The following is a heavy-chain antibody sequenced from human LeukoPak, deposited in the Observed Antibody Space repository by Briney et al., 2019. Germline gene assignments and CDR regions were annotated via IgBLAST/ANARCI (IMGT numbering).Heavy chain of an antibody. CDR1: GFTFSSYS. CDR2: ISTSSSTI. CDR3: ATSWAYSNYGLGY. J-gene: IGHJ4*02. V-gene: IGHV3-48*01. Sequence: GGSLRLSXAASGFTFSSYSMNWVRQAPGKGLEWVSYISTSSSTIYHADSVKGRFTISRDNAKNSLYLQMNSLRAEDTAVYYCATSWAYSNYGLGYWGQGTLVTVSS. D-gene: IGHD4-11*01.